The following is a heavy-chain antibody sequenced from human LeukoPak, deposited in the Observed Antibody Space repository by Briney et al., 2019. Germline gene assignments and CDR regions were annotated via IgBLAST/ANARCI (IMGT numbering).Heavy chain of an antibody. V-gene: IGHV4-34*01. CDR1: GGSFSGYY. J-gene: IGHJ4*02. D-gene: IGHD6-19*01. Sequence: SETLSLTCAVYGGSFSGYYWSWIRQPPGKGLEWIGEINQSGSTNYNPSLKSRVTISVDTSKKQFSLRLSPVTAADTAVYYCARAEKAVTGTLDSWGQGTLITVSS. CDR3: ARAEKAVTGTLDS. CDR2: INQSGST.